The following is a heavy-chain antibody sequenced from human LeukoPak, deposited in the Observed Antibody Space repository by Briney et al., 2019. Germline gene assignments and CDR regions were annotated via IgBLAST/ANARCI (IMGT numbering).Heavy chain of an antibody. J-gene: IGHJ4*02. Sequence: EASVKVSCKASGYTFTSYAMNWVRQAPGQGLEWMGWINTNTGNPTYAQGFTGRFVFSLDTSVSTAYLQISSLKAEDTAVYYCARDLRVAARLGKALYYWGQGTLVTVSS. CDR3: ARDLRVAARLGKALYY. D-gene: IGHD6-6*01. CDR2: INTNTGNP. CDR1: GYTFTSYA. V-gene: IGHV7-4-1*02.